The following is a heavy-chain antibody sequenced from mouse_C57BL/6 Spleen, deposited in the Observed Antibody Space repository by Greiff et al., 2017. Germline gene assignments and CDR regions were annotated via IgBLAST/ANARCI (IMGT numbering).Heavy chain of an antibody. D-gene: IGHD2-4*01. CDR2: INPNNGGT. Sequence: VQLQQSGPELVKPGASVKISCKASGYTFTDYYMNWVKQSHGKSLEWIGDINPNNGGTSYNQKFKGKATLTVDNSSSTAYMELRSLTSEDSAVYYCAREIYYDYEVDYWGQGTTVTVSS. CDR3: AREIYYDYEVDY. J-gene: IGHJ4*01. V-gene: IGHV1-26*01. CDR1: GYTFTDYY.